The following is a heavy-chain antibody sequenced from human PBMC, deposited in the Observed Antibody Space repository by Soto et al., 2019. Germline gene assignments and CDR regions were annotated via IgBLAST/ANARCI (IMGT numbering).Heavy chain of an antibody. CDR3: TSVPRRVSLSQTYGMDV. Sequence: LQLVESGGGLVQPGGSLRLSCAASGFAFSSFSMNWVRQAPGKGLEWISYISSTTTTIYYADSVKGRFTISRDSAENSLYLQMNSLRDEDTAIYYCTSVPRRVSLSQTYGMDVWGQGTTVTVSS. CDR1: GFAFSSFS. CDR2: ISSTTTTI. J-gene: IGHJ6*02. V-gene: IGHV3-48*02. D-gene: IGHD2-8*01.